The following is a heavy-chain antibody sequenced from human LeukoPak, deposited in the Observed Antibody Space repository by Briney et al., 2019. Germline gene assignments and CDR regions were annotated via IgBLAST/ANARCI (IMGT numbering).Heavy chain of an antibody. CDR2: IKEDGSEK. CDR3: ARDKTYSSSWYGYDY. D-gene: IGHD6-13*01. CDR1: EFTFSSYW. J-gene: IGHJ4*02. V-gene: IGHV3-7*03. Sequence: GGSLRLSCAASEFTFSSYWMRWVREARGKGGEGVANIKEDGSEKYYLDSVNCPFTISRDNARNSLYLQMNSLRAEDTAVYYCARDKTYSSSWYGYDYWGQGTLVTVSS.